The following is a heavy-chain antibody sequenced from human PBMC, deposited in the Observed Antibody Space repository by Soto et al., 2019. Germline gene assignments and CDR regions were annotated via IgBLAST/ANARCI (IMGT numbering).Heavy chain of an antibody. CDR1: GGSISSYF. J-gene: IGHJ6*02. CDR3: ARDKTGTTLNYYFGMDV. V-gene: IGHV4-59*01. CDR2: THYSGST. D-gene: IGHD1-7*01. Sequence: KPSETLSLTCTVSGGSISSYFWSWVRQPPGKGLEWIGYTHYSGSTNYNPSLKSRVTISVDTSKNQFSLNLSSVTSADTAVYFCARDKTGTTLNYYFGMDVWGQGTTVTVSS.